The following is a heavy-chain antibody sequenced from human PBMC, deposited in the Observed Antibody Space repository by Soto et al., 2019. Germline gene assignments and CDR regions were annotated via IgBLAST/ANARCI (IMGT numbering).Heavy chain of an antibody. CDR2: INPNSGGT. D-gene: IGHD4-17*01. J-gene: IGHJ1*01. CDR1: GYTFTGYY. V-gene: IGHV1-2*04. CDR3: ARGLDYGAYAIRAGYSQH. Sequence: QVQLVQSGAEVKKPGASVKVSCKASGYTFTGYYMHWVRQAPGQGLEWMGWINPNSGGTNYAQKFQAWVTITRDTAISTAYMALSRLRSDDTAVYYCARGLDYGAYAIRAGYSQHGGQGTLVTVSS.